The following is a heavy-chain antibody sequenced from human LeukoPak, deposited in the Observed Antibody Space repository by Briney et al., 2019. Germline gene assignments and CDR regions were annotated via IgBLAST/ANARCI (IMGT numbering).Heavy chain of an antibody. D-gene: IGHD6-13*01. Sequence: ASVKVSCKASGYTFTSYALHWVRPAPGQRLAWMGWINAGNGNTKYSLKFQGRVTITRDTSASTAYMELSSLRSEDTAVYYCARDLSSSWSVYWYFDLWGRGTLVTVSS. V-gene: IGHV1-3*01. CDR1: GYTFTSYA. J-gene: IGHJ2*01. CDR2: INAGNGNT. CDR3: ARDLSSSWSVYWYFDL.